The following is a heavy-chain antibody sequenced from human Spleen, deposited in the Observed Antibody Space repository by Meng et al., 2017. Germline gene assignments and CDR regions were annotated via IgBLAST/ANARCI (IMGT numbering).Heavy chain of an antibody. D-gene: IGHD3-10*01. CDR3: ARDGAGVTPTLMAY. CDR2: IKQDGSEK. V-gene: IGHV3-7*01. CDR1: GFTFSYYW. Sequence: GGSLRLSCAASGFTFSYYWMSWVRQAAGKGLVWVANIKQDGSEKYYVDSVKGRFTISRDNAKNSVFLQMNKLRAEDTAVYDGARDGAGVTPTLMAYWGQGTLVTVSS. J-gene: IGHJ4*02.